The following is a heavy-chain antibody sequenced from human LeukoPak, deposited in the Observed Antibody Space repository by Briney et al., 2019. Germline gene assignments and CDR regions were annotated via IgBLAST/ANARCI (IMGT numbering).Heavy chain of an antibody. Sequence: AGGSLRLSCAASGFTVSSNYMSWVRQAPGKGLEWVSVIYSGGSTYYADSVKGRFTISRDNSKNTLYLQMNSLRAEGTAVYYCARVSGYYYDSSGYDYWGQGTLVTVSS. V-gene: IGHV3-66*01. D-gene: IGHD3-22*01. J-gene: IGHJ4*02. CDR3: ARVSGYYYDSSGYDY. CDR1: GFTVSSNY. CDR2: IYSGGST.